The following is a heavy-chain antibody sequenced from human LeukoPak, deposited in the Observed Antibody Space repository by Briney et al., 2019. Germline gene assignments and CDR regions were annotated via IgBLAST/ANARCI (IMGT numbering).Heavy chain of an antibody. CDR3: ARGRYSFAY. CDR1: GGSFSGYY. Sequence: SETLSLTCAVYGGSFSGYYWGWIRQPPGKGLEWIGEINHSGSTNYNSSLKSRVAISVDTSKNQFSLNLRSVTAADTAVYYCARGRYSFAYWGQGTLVTVSS. V-gene: IGHV4-34*01. J-gene: IGHJ4*02. D-gene: IGHD5-18*01. CDR2: INHSGST.